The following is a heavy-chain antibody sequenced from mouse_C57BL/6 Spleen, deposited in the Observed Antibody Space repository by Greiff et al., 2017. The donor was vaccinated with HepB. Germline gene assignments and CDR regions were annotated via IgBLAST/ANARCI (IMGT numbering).Heavy chain of an antibody. V-gene: IGHV10-1*01. Sequence: EVKLVESGGGLVQPKGSLKLSCAASGFSFNTYAMNWVRQAPGKGLEWVARIRSKSNNYATYYADSVKDRFTISRDDSESMLYLQMNNLKTEDTAMYYCVRRGAGAAWFAYWGQGTLVTVSA. CDR2: IRSKSNNYAT. D-gene: IGHD6-1*01. J-gene: IGHJ3*01. CDR1: GFSFNTYA. CDR3: VRRGAGAAWFAY.